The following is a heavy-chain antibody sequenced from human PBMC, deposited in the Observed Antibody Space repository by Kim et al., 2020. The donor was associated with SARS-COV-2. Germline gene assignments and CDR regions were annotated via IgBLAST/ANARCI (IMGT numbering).Heavy chain of an antibody. V-gene: IGHV4-59*08. D-gene: IGHD3-10*01. CDR2: TYYSGST. CDR1: GGSISSYY. CDR3: ARLSYGSGSYLNWNDAPSTFDI. J-gene: IGHJ3*02. Sequence: SETLSLTCTVSGGSISSYYWSWIRQPPGKGLEWIGYTYYSGSTNYNPSLKSRVTISVDTSKNQFSLKLSSVTAADTAVYYCARLSYGSGSYLNWNDAPSTFDIWGQGTMVTVSS.